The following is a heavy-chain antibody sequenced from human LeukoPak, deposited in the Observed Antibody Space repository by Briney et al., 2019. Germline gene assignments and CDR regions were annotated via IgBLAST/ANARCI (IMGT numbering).Heavy chain of an antibody. D-gene: IGHD3-22*01. J-gene: IGHJ3*02. Sequence: GASVKVSCKASGYTCTGYYMHWVRQAPGQGLEWMGWINPNSGGTNYAQKFQGRVTMTRDTSISTAYMELSRLRSDDTAVYYCASAWYYDSLYYAFDIWGQGTMVTVSS. CDR1: GYTCTGYY. V-gene: IGHV1-2*02. CDR3: ASAWYYDSLYYAFDI. CDR2: INPNSGGT.